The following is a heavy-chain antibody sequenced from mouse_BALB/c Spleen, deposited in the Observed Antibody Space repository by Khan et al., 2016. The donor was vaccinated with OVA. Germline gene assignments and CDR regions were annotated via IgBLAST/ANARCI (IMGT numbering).Heavy chain of an antibody. V-gene: IGHV9-2-1*01. CDR2: INTETGEP. CDR3: ASGLKYGNSDY. CDR1: GYTFTDYS. Sequence: QIQLVQSGPELKKPGETVKISCKASGYTFTDYSMHWVKQAPGKGLKWMGWINTETGEPTYADDFKGRFACSLETSAITAYLQINNLKNEDTATYFCASGLKYGNSDYWGQGTTLTVSS. J-gene: IGHJ2*01. D-gene: IGHD2-10*02.